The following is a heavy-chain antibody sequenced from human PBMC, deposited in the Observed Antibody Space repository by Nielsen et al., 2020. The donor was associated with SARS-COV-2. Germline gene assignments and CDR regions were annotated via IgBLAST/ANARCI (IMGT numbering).Heavy chain of an antibody. J-gene: IGHJ5*02. CDR1: GGSFSGYY. CDR3: AGESGLDTTDT. CDR2: INHSGST. Sequence: GSLRLSCAVYGGSFSGYYWSWIRQPPGKGLEWIGEINHSGSTNYNPSLKSRVTISVDTSKNQFSLKLSSVTAADTAVYYCAGESGLDTTDTWGQGVLVTVSS. D-gene: IGHD3/OR15-3a*01. V-gene: IGHV4-34*01.